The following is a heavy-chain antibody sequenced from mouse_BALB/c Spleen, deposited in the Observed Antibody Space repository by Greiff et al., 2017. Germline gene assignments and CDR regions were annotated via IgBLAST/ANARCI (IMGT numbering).Heavy chain of an antibody. CDR3: ARFLPDYAMDY. V-gene: IGHV1-87*01. J-gene: IGHJ4*01. CDR1: GYTFTSYW. CDR2: IYPGDGDT. Sequence: VKLMESGAELARPGASVKLSCKASGYTFTSYWMQWVKQRPGQGLEWIGAIYPGDGDTRYTQKFKGKATLTADKSSSTAYMQLSSLASEDSAVYYCARFLPDYAMDYWGQGTSVTVSS.